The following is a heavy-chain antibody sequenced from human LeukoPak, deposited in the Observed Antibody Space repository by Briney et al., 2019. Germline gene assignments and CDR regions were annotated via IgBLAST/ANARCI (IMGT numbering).Heavy chain of an antibody. J-gene: IGHJ5*02. CDR1: GGTFSSYA. V-gene: IGHV1-69*13. D-gene: IGHD3-9*01. CDR3: ARSLRYFDWSVAFDP. Sequence: ASVKVSCKASGGTFSSYAISWVRQAPGQGLEWMGGIIPIFGTANYAQKFQGRVTITADESTSTAYMELSSLRSEDTAVYYCARSLRYFDWSVAFDPWGQGTLVTVSS. CDR2: IIPIFGTA.